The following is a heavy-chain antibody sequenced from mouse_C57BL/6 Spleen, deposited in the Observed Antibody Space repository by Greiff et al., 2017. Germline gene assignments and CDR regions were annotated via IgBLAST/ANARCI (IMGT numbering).Heavy chain of an antibody. CDR3: VRQGLLQAWFAY. CDR2: IRSKSNNYAT. D-gene: IGHD2-3*01. Sequence: DVQLVESGGGLVQPKGSLKLSCAASGLSFNTYAMNWVRQAPGKGLEWVARIRSKSNNYATYYADSVKDRFTISRDDSESMLYLQMNNLKTEDTAMYYCVRQGLLQAWFAYWGQGTLVTVSA. J-gene: IGHJ3*01. CDR1: GLSFNTYA. V-gene: IGHV10-1*01.